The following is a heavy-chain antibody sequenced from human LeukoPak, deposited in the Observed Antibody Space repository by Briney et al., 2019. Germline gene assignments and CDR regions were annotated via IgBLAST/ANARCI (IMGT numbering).Heavy chain of an antibody. J-gene: IGHJ4*02. Sequence: GGSLRLSCAASGFTFDDYTMHWVRQAPGKGLEWVSLISWDGGSTYYADSVKGRFTISRDNSKNSLYLQMNSLRTEDTALYYCAKDMGRIAAAGWTGLDYWGQGTLVTVSS. CDR3: AKDMGRIAAAGWTGLDY. CDR2: ISWDGGST. D-gene: IGHD6-13*01. V-gene: IGHV3-43*01. CDR1: GFTFDDYT.